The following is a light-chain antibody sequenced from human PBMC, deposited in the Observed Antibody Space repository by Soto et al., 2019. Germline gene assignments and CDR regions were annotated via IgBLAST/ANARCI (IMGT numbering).Light chain of an antibody. CDR2: DAS. V-gene: IGKV1-9*01. CDR3: QQYNSYSWT. J-gene: IGKJ1*01. CDR1: QGISSY. Sequence: IQLNQSPSSLSASVGDRVTITCRASQGISSYLGWYQQKPGKAPNLLIYDASTLHSGVPSRFGGSGSGTEFTLTISSLQPDDFATYYCQQYNSYSWTFGQGTNVDIK.